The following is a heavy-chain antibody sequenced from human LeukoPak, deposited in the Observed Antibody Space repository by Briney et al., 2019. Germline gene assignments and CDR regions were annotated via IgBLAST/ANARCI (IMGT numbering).Heavy chain of an antibody. J-gene: IGHJ4*02. Sequence: SETLSLTCTVSGGSISSGGYYWSWIRQHPGKGLEWIGYIYYSGSTYYNPSLKSRVTISVDTSKNQFSLKLSSVTAADTAVYYCARREWELLDYWGQGTLVTVSS. D-gene: IGHD1-26*01. CDR2: IYYSGST. V-gene: IGHV4-31*03. CDR1: GGSISSGGYY. CDR3: ARREWELLDY.